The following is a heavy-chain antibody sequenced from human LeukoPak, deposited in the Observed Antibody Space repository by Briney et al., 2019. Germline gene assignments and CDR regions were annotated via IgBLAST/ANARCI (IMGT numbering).Heavy chain of an antibody. Sequence: GESLKISRKGSGYRFTNYWIGWVRQMPGNGLEWMGIIYPGDSETRYSPSFQGRVTISADKSISTAYLQWSSLKASDTAMYYCARRRDLYSGSYYPFDYWGQGTLVTVSS. D-gene: IGHD1-26*01. CDR3: ARRRDLYSGSYYPFDY. CDR2: IYPGDSET. V-gene: IGHV5-51*01. CDR1: GYRFTNYW. J-gene: IGHJ4*02.